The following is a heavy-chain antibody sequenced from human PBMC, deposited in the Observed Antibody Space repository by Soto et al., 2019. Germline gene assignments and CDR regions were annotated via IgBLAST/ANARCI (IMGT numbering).Heavy chain of an antibody. CDR2: IIPIFGTA. D-gene: IGHD1-1*01. J-gene: IGHJ6*02. CDR3: ASPSETRAWQARARYYYYGMDV. V-gene: IGHV1-69*01. Sequence: QVQLVQSGAEVKKPGSSVKVSCKASGGTFSSYAISWVRQAPGQGLEWMGGIIPIFGTANYAQKFQGRVTITADESTSTAYMELSSMRSEDTAVYYCASPSETRAWQARARYYYYGMDVWGQGTTVTVSS. CDR1: GGTFSSYA.